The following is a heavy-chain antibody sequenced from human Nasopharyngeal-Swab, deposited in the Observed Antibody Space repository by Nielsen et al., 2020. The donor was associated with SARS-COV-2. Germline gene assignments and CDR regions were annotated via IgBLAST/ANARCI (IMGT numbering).Heavy chain of an antibody. CDR3: ARTAGRRYGMDV. V-gene: IGHV4-59*01. CDR1: GDSISSYY. CDR2: IHYSGTT. D-gene: IGHD6-13*01. J-gene: IGHJ6*02. Sequence: LRPPCTVSGDSISSYYWSWMRQSPGRRLERFGHIHYSGTTNYNPSLQSRVTISIDSSKDQFSLQLSSVTAADTAVYYCARTAGRRYGMDVWGQGTTVTVSS.